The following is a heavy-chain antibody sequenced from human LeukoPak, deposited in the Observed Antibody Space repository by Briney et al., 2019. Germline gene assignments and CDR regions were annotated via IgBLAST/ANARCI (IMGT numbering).Heavy chain of an antibody. CDR2: INYSGSS. V-gene: IGHV4-59*08. CDR1: GASITTYY. J-gene: IGHJ5*02. CDR3: ARALRDCDVLTGVAQGWFDP. D-gene: IGHD3-9*01. Sequence: PSETLSLTCTVSGASITTYYWAWIRQVPGKGLEWIGEINYSGSSIYNPSLNNRVPMSVHTSQNQVSLNLTSVTATDTAIYYCARALRDCDVLTGVAQGWFDPWGQGVLVTVSS.